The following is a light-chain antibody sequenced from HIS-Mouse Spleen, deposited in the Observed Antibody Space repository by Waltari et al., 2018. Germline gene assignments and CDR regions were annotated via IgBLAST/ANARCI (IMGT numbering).Light chain of an antibody. CDR1: SSDVGGYNY. V-gene: IGLV2-14*01. Sequence: QSALTQPASVSGSPGQSITISCTGTSSDVGGYNYFSWYQQHPGKAPKLMIYEVSNRPSGVSNRFSGSKSGNTASLTISGLQAEDEADYYCSSYTSSSIWVFGGGTKLTVL. J-gene: IGLJ3*02. CDR3: SSYTSSSIWV. CDR2: EVS.